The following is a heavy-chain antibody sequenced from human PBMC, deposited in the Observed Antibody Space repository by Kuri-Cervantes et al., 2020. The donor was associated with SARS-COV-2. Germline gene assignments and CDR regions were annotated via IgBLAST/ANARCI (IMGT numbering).Heavy chain of an antibody. CDR3: ARESTYTFDI. D-gene: IGHD2-2*02. CDR2: IFHDGST. Sequence: SETLSLTCVVFGGALNTYNWWTWVRQSPGKGLQGIGEIFHDGSTKFNPSLSLRGRVTMSLDKSKNQLSLKLTSVTAADTAVYYCARESTYTFDIWGQGTLVTVSS. CDR1: GGALNTYNW. V-gene: IGHV4-4*02. J-gene: IGHJ3*02.